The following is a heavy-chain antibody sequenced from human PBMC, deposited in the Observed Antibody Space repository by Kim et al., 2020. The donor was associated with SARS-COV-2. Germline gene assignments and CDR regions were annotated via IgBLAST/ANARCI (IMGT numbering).Heavy chain of an antibody. CDR3: ARDLEGFDY. CDR1: GYGFTSNY. D-gene: IGHD1-1*01. Sequence: ASVKVSCKTSGYGFTSNYLHWVRLAPGQGLEWMGMIYPLDGTTTYAQKFQGRVTMTSDTSTRTVYMELSSLSSEDTAVYYCARDLEGFDYWGRGTLVTVSS. V-gene: IGHV1-46*01. J-gene: IGHJ4*02. CDR2: IYPLDGTT.